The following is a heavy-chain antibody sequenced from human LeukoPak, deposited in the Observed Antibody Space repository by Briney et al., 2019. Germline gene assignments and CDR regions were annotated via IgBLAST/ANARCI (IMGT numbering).Heavy chain of an antibody. CDR1: GFTFSSYA. D-gene: IGHD1-26*01. J-gene: IGHJ4*02. Sequence: GGSLRLSWAASGFTFSSYAMSWVRQAPGKGLEWVSAISGSGGSTYYADSVKGRFTISRDNSKNTLYLQMNSLRAEDTAVYYCAKDGRSIVGATGSAYWGQGTLVTVSS. CDR3: AKDGRSIVGATGSAY. CDR2: ISGSGGST. V-gene: IGHV3-23*01.